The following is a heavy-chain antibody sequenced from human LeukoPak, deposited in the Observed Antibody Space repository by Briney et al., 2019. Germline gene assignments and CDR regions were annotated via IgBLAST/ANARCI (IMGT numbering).Heavy chain of an antibody. V-gene: IGHV4-4*07. J-gene: IGHJ6*02. D-gene: IGHD2-15*01. CDR1: GGSISSYY. CDR3: ARDVVPRVVAATVQSRYYYYGMDV. CDR2: IYTSGST. Sequence: SETLSLTCTVSGGSISSYYWSWIRQPAGKGLEWIGRIYTSGSTNYNPSLKSRVTMSVDTSKNQFSLKLSSVTAANTAVYYCARDVVPRVVAATVQSRYYYYGMDVWGQGTTVTVS.